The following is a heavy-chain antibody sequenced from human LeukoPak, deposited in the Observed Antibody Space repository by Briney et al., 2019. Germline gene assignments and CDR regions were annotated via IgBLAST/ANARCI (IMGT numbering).Heavy chain of an antibody. J-gene: IGHJ5*02. CDR2: IIPILGIA. V-gene: IGHV1-69*04. D-gene: IGHD3-22*01. CDR3: ARDNGSGYNNWFDP. Sequence: SVKVSCKASGGTFSSYAISWVRQAPGQGLEWMGRIIPILGIANYAQKFQGRVTITADKSTSTAYMELSSLRSEDTAVYYCARDNGSGYNNWFDPWGQGTLVTVSS. CDR1: GGTFSSYA.